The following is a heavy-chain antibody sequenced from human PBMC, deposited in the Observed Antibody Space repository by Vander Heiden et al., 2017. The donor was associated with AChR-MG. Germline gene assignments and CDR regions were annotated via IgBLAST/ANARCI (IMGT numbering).Heavy chain of an antibody. J-gene: IGHJ4*02. CDR3: ARDYYFDY. V-gene: IGHV3-53*02. CDR2: IYSGGST. CDR1: VFTVSRYY. Sequence: EVQLVETGGGLIRPGGSLRLSSAASVFTVSRYYMSWVRQAPGKGLEWVSVIYSGGSTYYADSVKGRFTISRDNSKNTLYIQMNSLRAEDTAVYYCARDYYFDYWGQGTLVTVSS.